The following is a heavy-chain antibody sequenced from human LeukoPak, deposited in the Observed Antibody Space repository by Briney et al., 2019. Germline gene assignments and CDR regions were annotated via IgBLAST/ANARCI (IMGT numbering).Heavy chain of an antibody. V-gene: IGHV1-18*01. CDR2: ISAYNGDT. D-gene: IGHD3-10*01. CDR3: ARDSRHITLIRGIIIGGFDY. J-gene: IGHJ4*02. CDR1: GYIFTSYG. Sequence: ASVKVSCKASGYIFTSYGISWVRQAPGQWLDWMGWISAYNGDTNYTQKFQGRVTMTTDTSTGTAYMELRSLRSDDTAVYYCARDSRHITLIRGIIIGGFDYWGQGTLVTVSS.